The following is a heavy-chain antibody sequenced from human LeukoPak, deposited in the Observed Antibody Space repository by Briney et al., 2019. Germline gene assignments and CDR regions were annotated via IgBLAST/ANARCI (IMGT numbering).Heavy chain of an antibody. CDR1: GYTFTGLY. D-gene: IGHD2-2*01. CDR3: VRDYARVFDY. V-gene: IGHV1-2*02. Sequence: ASLKVSCTASGYTFTGLYLQWVRQAPGQGREWMGWINPKNGDTNYAHTFQGRVTVTRDTSISTAYIYPSRLRSDDTAVYFCVRDYARVFDYWGQGTLVTVSS. J-gene: IGHJ4*02. CDR2: INPKNGDT.